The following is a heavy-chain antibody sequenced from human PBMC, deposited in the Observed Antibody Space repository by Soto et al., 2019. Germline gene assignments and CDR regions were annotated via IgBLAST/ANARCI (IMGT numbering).Heavy chain of an antibody. V-gene: IGHV3-7*01. CDR1: GFTFSSYW. D-gene: IGHD2-15*01. CDR2: IKQDGSEK. Sequence: PGGSLRVSYAASGFTFSSYWMSWVRQAPGKGLEWVANIKQDGSEKYYVDSVKGRFTISRDNAKNSLYLQMNSLRAEDTAVYYCRTLVVVAATRGADAFDIRGQGTMVTVSS. CDR3: RTLVVVAATRGADAFDI. J-gene: IGHJ3*02.